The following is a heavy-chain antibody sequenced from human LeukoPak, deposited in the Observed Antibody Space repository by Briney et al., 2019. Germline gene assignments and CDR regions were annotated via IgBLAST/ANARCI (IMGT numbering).Heavy chain of an antibody. CDR3: TPARGYSYGYFYY. J-gene: IGHJ4*02. D-gene: IGHD5-18*01. CDR1: GFTFCDYA. V-gene: IGHV3-49*03. Sequence: GGSLRLSCTASGFTFCDYAMSWFRQAPGKGLEWVGFIRSKAYGGTTEYAASVKGRFTISRDDSKSIAYLQMNSLKTEDTAVYYCTPARGYSYGYFYYWGQGTLVTVSS. CDR2: IRSKAYGGTT.